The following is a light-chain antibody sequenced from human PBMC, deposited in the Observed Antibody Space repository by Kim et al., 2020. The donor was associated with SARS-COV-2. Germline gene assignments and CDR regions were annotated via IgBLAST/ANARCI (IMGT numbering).Light chain of an antibody. CDR2: KAS. CDR1: QDISHW. Sequence: SPLSASVGDRVSITCRASQDISHWLAWYQQKPGKAPQLLIYKASLLESGVPSRSSGSGSGTEFTLTISSLEPEDSATYYCQQYKGTFGQGTKLEI. J-gene: IGKJ2*02. CDR3: QQYKGT. V-gene: IGKV1-5*03.